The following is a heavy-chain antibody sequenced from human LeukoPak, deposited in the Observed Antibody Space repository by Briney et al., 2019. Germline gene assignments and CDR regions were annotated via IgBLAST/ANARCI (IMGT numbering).Heavy chain of an antibody. J-gene: IGHJ4*02. CDR2: IWYDGSNK. CDR1: GFTFSSYG. V-gene: IGHV3-33*01. CDR3: AREPQRPRYYFDY. Sequence: AGGSLRLSCAASGFTFSSYGMHWVRQAPGKGLEWVAVIWYDGSNKYYADSVKGRFTISRDNSKNTLYLQMNSLRAEDTAVYYCAREPQRPRYYFDYWGQGTLVTVSS.